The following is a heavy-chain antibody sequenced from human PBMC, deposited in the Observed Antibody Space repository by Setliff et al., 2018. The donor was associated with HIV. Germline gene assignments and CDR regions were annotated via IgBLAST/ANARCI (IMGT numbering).Heavy chain of an antibody. CDR1: GFTFSGHW. V-gene: IGHV3-7*03. CDR2: INQLGSER. J-gene: IGHJ6*03. D-gene: IGHD6-19*01. Sequence: SGGSLRLSCAASGFTFSGHWMTWVRQAPGKGLESVANINQLGSERYYVDSVKGRFTISRDNAKNSLFLQMNSLRVDDTAVYYCARAAGYTGGWGYGATYHYYMDVWGKGTTVTVSS. CDR3: ARAAGYTGGWGYGATYHYYMDV.